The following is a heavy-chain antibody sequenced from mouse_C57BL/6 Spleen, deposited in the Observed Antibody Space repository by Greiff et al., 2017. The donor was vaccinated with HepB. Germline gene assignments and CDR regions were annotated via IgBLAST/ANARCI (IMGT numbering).Heavy chain of an antibody. V-gene: IGHV5-16*01. CDR2: INYDGSST. J-gene: IGHJ4*01. CDR1: GFTFSDYY. CDR3: ARITEGAMDY. Sequence: EVQLVESEGGLVQPGSSMKLSCTASGFTFSDYYMVWVRQVPEKGLEWVANINYDGSSTYYLDSLKSRFIISRDNAKNILYLQMSSLKSEDTATYYCARITEGAMDYWGQGTSVTVSS.